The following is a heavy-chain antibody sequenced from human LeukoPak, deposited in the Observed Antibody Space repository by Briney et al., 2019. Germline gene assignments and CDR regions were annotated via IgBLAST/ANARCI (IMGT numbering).Heavy chain of an antibody. D-gene: IGHD2-21*01. CDR2: INQDGGEK. J-gene: IGHJ4*02. CDR1: GFTFSTYW. V-gene: IGHV3-7*04. Sequence: GGSLRLSCAGSGFTFSTYWMSWVRRAPGKGLEWVANINQDGGEKHYVDSVKGRFTISRDNAKDSLDLQLNSLRGEDTAVYYCARMYCGGGKCYLSYFDYWGQGTVVTASS. CDR3: ARMYCGGGKCYLSYFDY.